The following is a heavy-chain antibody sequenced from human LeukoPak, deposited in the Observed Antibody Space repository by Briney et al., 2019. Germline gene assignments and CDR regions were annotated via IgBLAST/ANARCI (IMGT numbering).Heavy chain of an antibody. J-gene: IGHJ4*02. CDR2: IYYSGST. CDR1: GGSISSYY. D-gene: IGHD3-10*01. V-gene: IGHV4-59*01. CDR3: ARVVGGVLLWFGEPYYFDY. Sequence: SETLSLTCTVSGGSISSYYWSWIRQPPGKGLEWVGYIYYSGSTNYNPSLKSRVTISVDTSKNQFSLKLSSVTAADTAAYYWARVVGGVLLWFGEPYYFDYWGQGTLVTVSS.